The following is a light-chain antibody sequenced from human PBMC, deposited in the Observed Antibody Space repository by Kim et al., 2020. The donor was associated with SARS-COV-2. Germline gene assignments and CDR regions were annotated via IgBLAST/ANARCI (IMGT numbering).Light chain of an antibody. J-gene: IGLJ3*02. CDR2: YDS. CDR1: NSGSKS. V-gene: IGLV3-21*04. Sequence: PGKTARSTWGGNNSGSKSVHWYQQKPGQAPVLVIYYDSDRPSGIPERFSGSNSGNTATLTISRVEAGDEADYYCQVWDSSSDHWVFGGGTQLTVL. CDR3: QVWDSSSDHWV.